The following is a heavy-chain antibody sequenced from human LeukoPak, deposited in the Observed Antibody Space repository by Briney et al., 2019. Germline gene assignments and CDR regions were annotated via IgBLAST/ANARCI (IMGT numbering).Heavy chain of an antibody. V-gene: IGHV3-7*01. Sequence: GGSLRLSCAASGFTFSCYWMSWARQAPGKGLEWVSNIKQDGSDKYYVDSVKGRFTISRDNAKNSLYLQMNSLSAEDTAMYYCTRDLTNWNDATFDIWGQGTMVTVSS. CDR1: GFTFSCYW. CDR3: TRDLTNWNDATFDI. CDR2: IKQDGSDK. J-gene: IGHJ3*02. D-gene: IGHD1-1*01.